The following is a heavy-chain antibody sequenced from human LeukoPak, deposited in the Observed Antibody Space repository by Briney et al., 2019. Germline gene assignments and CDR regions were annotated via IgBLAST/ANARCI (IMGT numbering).Heavy chain of an antibody. CDR2: IESKTDGGTT. D-gene: IGHD3-10*01. V-gene: IGHV3-15*04. Sequence: GGALRLSCAASGFSFSDAWMSWVRQIPGKGLEWVGRIESKTDGGTTDYAAPVKGRFTISRDDSTNTLYLQMNSLKSEDTAVYYCTTYGSGRKFDYWGQGILVTVSS. CDR1: GFSFSDAW. J-gene: IGHJ4*02. CDR3: TTYGSGRKFDY.